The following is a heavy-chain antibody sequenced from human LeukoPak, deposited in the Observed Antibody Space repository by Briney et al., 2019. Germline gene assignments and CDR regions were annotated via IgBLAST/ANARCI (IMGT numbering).Heavy chain of an antibody. CDR1: GFTFSSYG. Sequence: GRSLRLSCAASGFTFSSYGMHWVRQAPGKGLEWVAVIWYDGSNKYYADSVKGRFTISRDNSKNTLYLQMNSLRAEDTAVYYCAKDLVGSSSWIDYWGQGTMVTVSS. CDR2: IWYDGSNK. D-gene: IGHD6-13*01. J-gene: IGHJ4*02. CDR3: AKDLVGSSSWIDY. V-gene: IGHV3-33*06.